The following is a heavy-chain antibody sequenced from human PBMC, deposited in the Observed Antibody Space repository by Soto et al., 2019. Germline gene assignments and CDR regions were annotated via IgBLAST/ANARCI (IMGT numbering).Heavy chain of an antibody. CDR1: GYTFTSYG. V-gene: IGHV1-18*01. CDR2: ISAYNGNT. Sequence: QVQLVQSGAEVKKPGASVKVSCKASGYTFTSYGISWVRQAPGQGLEWMGWISAYNGNTNYAQKLQGRVTMTTDTITSPAHMELRSLRSDDTAGYYCARDFGSSWPSYSFDYWGQGTLVTVSS. CDR3: ARDFGSSWPSYSFDY. J-gene: IGHJ4*02. D-gene: IGHD6-13*01.